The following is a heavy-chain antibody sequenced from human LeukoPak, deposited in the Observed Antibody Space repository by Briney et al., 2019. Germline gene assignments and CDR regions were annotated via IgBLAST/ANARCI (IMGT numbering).Heavy chain of an antibody. J-gene: IGHJ3*02. CDR2: INSDGSST. CDR3: ARAAAGTFNAFDI. D-gene: IGHD6-13*01. V-gene: IGHV3-74*01. CDR1: GFTFSDYY. Sequence: GGSLRLSCAASGFTFSDYYMSWIRQAPGKGLVWVSRINSDGSSTSYADSVKGRFTISRDNAKNTLYLQMNSLRAEDTAVYHCARAAAGTFNAFDIWGQGTMVTVSS.